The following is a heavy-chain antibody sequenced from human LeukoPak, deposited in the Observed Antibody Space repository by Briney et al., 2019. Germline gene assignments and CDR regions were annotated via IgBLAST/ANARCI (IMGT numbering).Heavy chain of an antibody. CDR1: GGSISSGDYY. V-gene: IGHV4-30-4*08. CDR2: IYYSGST. CDR3: ARDRRGSSVDY. Sequence: PSETLSLTCTVSGGSISSGDYYWSRHRQAPGKGLEWIVYIYYSGSTYYNPSLKSRVTISVDTSRNQFSLKLSSVTAADTAVYYCARDRRGSSVDYWGQGTLVTVSS. D-gene: IGHD1-26*01. J-gene: IGHJ4*02.